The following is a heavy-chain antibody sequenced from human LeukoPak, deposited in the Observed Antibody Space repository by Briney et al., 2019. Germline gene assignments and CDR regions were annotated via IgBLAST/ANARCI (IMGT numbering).Heavy chain of an antibody. CDR2: IDPTDSYT. CDR1: GYSFTSHW. J-gene: IGHJ4*02. Sequence: GESLKISCKASGYSFTSHWITWVRQMPGKGLEWMGRIDPTDSYTKYNPSFQGHVTVSADKSISTAYLQWSSLKASDTAMYYCARPRYSGSYYSFDYWGQGTLVTVSS. V-gene: IGHV5-10-1*01. CDR3: ARPRYSGSYYSFDY. D-gene: IGHD1-26*01.